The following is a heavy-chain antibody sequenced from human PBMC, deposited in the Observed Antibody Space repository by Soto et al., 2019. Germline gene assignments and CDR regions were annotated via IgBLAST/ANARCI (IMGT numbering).Heavy chain of an antibody. CDR1: GGSISSGGYY. CDR2: FYYSGST. Sequence: QVQLQESGPGLVKPSQTLSLTCTVSGGSISSGGYYWSWIRQHPGKGLEWIGYFYYSGSTYYNPSLKSRVNRSVETSKNQFTLKLSSVTAADTAVYYCARGTPRKAFDIWGQGTMVTVSS. CDR3: ARGTPRKAFDI. J-gene: IGHJ3*02. V-gene: IGHV4-31*03.